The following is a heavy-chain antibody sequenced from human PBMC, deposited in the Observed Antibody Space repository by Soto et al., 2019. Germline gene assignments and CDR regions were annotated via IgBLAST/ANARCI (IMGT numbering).Heavy chain of an antibody. J-gene: IGHJ4*02. CDR3: ARDHGTTVTTRDFDY. Sequence: ASVKVSCKASGYTFTSYYMHWVRQAPGQGLEWMGIINPSGGSTSYAQKFQGRVTMTRDTSTSTVYMELSSLRSEDTAVYYCARDHGTTVTTRDFDYWGQGTLVTVSS. CDR1: GYTFTSYY. V-gene: IGHV1-46*03. CDR2: INPSGGST. D-gene: IGHD4-17*01.